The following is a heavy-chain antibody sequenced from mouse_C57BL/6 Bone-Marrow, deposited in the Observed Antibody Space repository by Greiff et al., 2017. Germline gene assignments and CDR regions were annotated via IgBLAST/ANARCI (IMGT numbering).Heavy chain of an antibody. Sequence: DVKLVESGGGLVQPGGSMKLSCAASGFTFSDAWMDWVRQSPEKGLEWVAEIRNKANNHATYYAESVKGRFTISRDDSKSSVYLQMNSLRAEDTGIYYCTRHDYDERGGGFDYWGQGTTLTVSS. CDR1: GFTFSDAW. D-gene: IGHD2-4*01. J-gene: IGHJ2*01. CDR2: IRNKANNHAT. CDR3: TRHDYDERGGGFDY. V-gene: IGHV6-6*01.